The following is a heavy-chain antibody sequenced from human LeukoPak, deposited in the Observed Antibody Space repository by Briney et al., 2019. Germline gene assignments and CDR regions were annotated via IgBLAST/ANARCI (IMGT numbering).Heavy chain of an antibody. CDR2: IWNDGNPK. CDR1: GFTFSRYG. Sequence: GGSLRLSCAASGFTFSRYGMHWVRQAPGKGLEWVAVIWNDGNPKYYADSVKGRFTISRDNSNNMLFLQMNSLRAEDTAVYYCARTYGSGSLDYGGQGTLVTVSS. D-gene: IGHD2-15*01. V-gene: IGHV3-33*08. J-gene: IGHJ4*02. CDR3: ARTYGSGSLDY.